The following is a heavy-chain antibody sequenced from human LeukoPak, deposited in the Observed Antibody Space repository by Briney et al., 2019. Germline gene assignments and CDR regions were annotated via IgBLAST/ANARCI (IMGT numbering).Heavy chain of an antibody. D-gene: IGHD6-19*01. CDR2: IYYSGST. CDR1: GVSISSDC. CDR3: AREREGLENSGWPYYFDY. Sequence: PSETLSLTCTVSGVSISSDCWSWIRQPPGKGLEWIGYIYYSGSTNCNPSLRSRVTISVDMSKNQFSLNLSSVTAADTAVHYCAREREGLENSGWPYYFDYWGQGTLVTVSS. J-gene: IGHJ4*02. V-gene: IGHV4-59*01.